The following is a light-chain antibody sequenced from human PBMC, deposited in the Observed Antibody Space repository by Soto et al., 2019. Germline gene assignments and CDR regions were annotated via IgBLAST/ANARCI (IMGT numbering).Light chain of an antibody. Sequence: QAVVTQPPSVSGAPGQRVTISCTGSNSNIGARYDVHWYQQLPGTAPKLLIYANNNRPSGVPDRFSGSRSGTSASLAITGLQAEDEADYYCQSYDNNLSAWVFGGGTKVTVL. CDR3: QSYDNNLSAWV. CDR1: NSNIGARYD. J-gene: IGLJ3*02. CDR2: ANN. V-gene: IGLV1-40*01.